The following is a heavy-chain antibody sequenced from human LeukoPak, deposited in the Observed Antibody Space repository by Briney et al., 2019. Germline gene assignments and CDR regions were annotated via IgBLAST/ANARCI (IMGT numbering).Heavy chain of an antibody. CDR3: AQNGAAVDGWDAYYYYGMDA. D-gene: IGHD5-24*01. Sequence: GASVKVSCKASGYTFTGYYMHWVRQAPGQGLEWMGWINPNSGGTNYAQKFQGRVTMTRDTSISTAYMELSRLRSGDTAVYYCAQNGAAVDGWDAYYYYGMDAWGQGTTGTVSS. J-gene: IGHJ6*01. CDR2: INPNSGGT. V-gene: IGHV1-2*02. CDR1: GYTFTGYY.